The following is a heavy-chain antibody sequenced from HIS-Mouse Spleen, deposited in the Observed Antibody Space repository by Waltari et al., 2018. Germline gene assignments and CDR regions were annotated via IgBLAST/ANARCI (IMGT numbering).Heavy chain of an antibody. D-gene: IGHD3-3*01. CDR3: ARSPYYDFWSGYSDNWFDP. J-gene: IGHJ5*02. CDR1: GYSFSSGYY. V-gene: IGHV4-38-2*02. Sequence: QVQLQESGPGLVKPSETLSLTCTVSGYSFSSGYYCGWIRQPPGKGLEWIGSIYHSGSTYYNPSLKSRVTISVDTSKNQFSLKLSSVTAADTAVYYCARSPYYDFWSGYSDNWFDPWGQGTLVTVSS. CDR2: IYHSGST.